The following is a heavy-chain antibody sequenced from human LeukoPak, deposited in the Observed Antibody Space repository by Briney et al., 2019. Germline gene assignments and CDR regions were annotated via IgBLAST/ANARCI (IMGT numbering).Heavy chain of an antibody. CDR1: GFTFSDYY. CDR2: ISYDGSNK. V-gene: IGHV3-30*18. CDR3: AKDRERSIAVAHAFDY. D-gene: IGHD6-19*01. Sequence: TGGSLRLSCAASGFTFSDYYMSWVRQAPGKGLEWVAVISYDGSNKYYADSVKGRFTISRDNSKNTLYLQMNSLRAEDTAVYYCAKDRERSIAVAHAFDYWGQGTLVTVSS. J-gene: IGHJ4*02.